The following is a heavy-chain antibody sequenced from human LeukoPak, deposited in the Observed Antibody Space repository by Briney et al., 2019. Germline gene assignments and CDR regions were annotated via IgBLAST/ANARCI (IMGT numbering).Heavy chain of an antibody. V-gene: IGHV4-4*02. CDR2: IYHSGST. J-gene: IGHJ5*02. Sequence: SETLSLTCTVSGGSISSYYWSWVRQPPGKGLEWIGEIYHSGSTNYNPSLKSRVTISVDKSKNQFSLKLSSVTAADTAVYYCARASYGYYDSSGYSNWFDPWGQGTLVTVSS. D-gene: IGHD3-22*01. CDR3: ARASYGYYDSSGYSNWFDP. CDR1: GGSISSYY.